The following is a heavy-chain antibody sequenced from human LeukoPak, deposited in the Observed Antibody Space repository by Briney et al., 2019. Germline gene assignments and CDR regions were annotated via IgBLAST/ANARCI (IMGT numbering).Heavy chain of an antibody. V-gene: IGHV3-7*01. CDR1: EFTFSSYG. Sequence: GGCLRLSCAASEFTFSSYGMSWVRQAPGKGLEWVANIKQDGSENYYVGSVKGRFTISRDNAKNSLYLQMNSLRAEDTAVYYCAREDYSSSWFDYWGQGTLVTVSS. CDR2: IKQDGSEN. J-gene: IGHJ4*02. CDR3: AREDYSSSWFDY. D-gene: IGHD6-13*01.